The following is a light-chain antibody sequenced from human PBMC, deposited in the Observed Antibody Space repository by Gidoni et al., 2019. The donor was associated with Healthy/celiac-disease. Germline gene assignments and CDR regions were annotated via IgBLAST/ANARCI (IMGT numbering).Light chain of an antibody. CDR2: GAS. Sequence: EIVLTQSPGTLSLSPGERATLSCRASQSVSSSYLAWYHQKPGQAPRLLIYGASSRATGIPDRFSGSGSGTDFTLTISRLEPEDFAVYYCQQYGSSRTFXQXTKVEIK. CDR1: QSVSSSY. CDR3: QQYGSSRT. V-gene: IGKV3-20*01. J-gene: IGKJ1*01.